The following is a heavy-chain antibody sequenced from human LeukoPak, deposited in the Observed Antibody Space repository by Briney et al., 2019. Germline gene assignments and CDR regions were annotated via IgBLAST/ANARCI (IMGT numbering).Heavy chain of an antibody. CDR3: ARDGGNPGHWFDP. Sequence: PSETLSLTCTVSGYSISSGYYWGWIRQPPGKGLEWIGSIYHSGSTYYNPSLKSRVTISVDTSKNQFSLKLSSVTAADTAVYYCARDGGNPGHWFDPWGQGTLVTVSS. V-gene: IGHV4-38-2*02. D-gene: IGHD3-16*01. CDR1: GYSISSGYY. J-gene: IGHJ5*02. CDR2: IYHSGST.